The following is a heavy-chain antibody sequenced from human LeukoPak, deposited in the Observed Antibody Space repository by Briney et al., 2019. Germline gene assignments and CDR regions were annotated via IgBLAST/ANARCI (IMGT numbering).Heavy chain of an antibody. CDR3: ARASRSVVRGARKFDY. CDR1: GGSISSSNW. J-gene: IGHJ4*02. Sequence: TSETLSLTCAVSGGSISSSNWWSWVRQPPGKGLEWIGEMNHSGSTNYNPSLKSRVTISVDTSKNQFSLKLSSVTAADTAVYYCARASRSVVRGARKFDYWGQGTLVTVFS. CDR2: MNHSGST. D-gene: IGHD3-10*01. V-gene: IGHV4-4*02.